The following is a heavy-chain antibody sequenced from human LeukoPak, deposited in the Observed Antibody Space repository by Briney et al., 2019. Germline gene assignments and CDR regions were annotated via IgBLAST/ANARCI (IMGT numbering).Heavy chain of an antibody. D-gene: IGHD3-3*01. J-gene: IGHJ4*02. V-gene: IGHV3-23*01. Sequence: PGGSLRLSCAASGFTVSSNYMSWVRQAPGKGLEWVSAISGSGGSRYYADSVKGRFTISRDNSKNTLYLQMNSLRAEDTAIYYCAKDKGVAGHDYWGQGTLVTVSS. CDR1: GFTVSSNY. CDR2: ISGSGGSR. CDR3: AKDKGVAGHDY.